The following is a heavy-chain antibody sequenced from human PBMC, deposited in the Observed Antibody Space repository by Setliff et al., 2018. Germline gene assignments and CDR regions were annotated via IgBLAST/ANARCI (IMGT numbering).Heavy chain of an antibody. CDR1: GGTFSSYA. J-gene: IGHJ4*02. Sequence: GASVKVSCKASGGTFSSYAMHWVRQAPGQRLEWMGWISAYNGNTNYAQKLQGRVTMTTDTSTSTAYMELRSLRSDDTAVYYCARDLEGITFGGVIASHPFDYWGQGTLVTVSS. CDR3: ARDLEGITFGGVIASHPFDY. V-gene: IGHV1-18*01. CDR2: ISAYNGNT. D-gene: IGHD3-16*02.